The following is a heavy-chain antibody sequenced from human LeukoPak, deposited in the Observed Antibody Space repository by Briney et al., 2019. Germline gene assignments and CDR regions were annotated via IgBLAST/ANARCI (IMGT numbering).Heavy chain of an antibody. Sequence: PGGSLRLSCAASGFTFSSYWMSWVRQAPGKGLEWVANIKQDGSEEYYVDSVKGRFTISRDNAKNSLYLQMNSLRAEDTAVYYCAKNDNYYGSGSYYNYWGQGTLVTVSS. CDR3: AKNDNYYGSGSYYNY. D-gene: IGHD3-10*01. V-gene: IGHV3-7*03. J-gene: IGHJ4*02. CDR1: GFTFSSYW. CDR2: IKQDGSEE.